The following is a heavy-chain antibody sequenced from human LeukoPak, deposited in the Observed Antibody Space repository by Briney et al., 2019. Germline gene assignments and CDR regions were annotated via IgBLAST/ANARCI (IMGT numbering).Heavy chain of an antibody. CDR1: GDSITSAGYY. D-gene: IGHD6-13*01. CDR2: IYYSANA. J-gene: IGHJ4*02. Sequence: SETLSLTCSVSGDSITSAGYYWGWIRQPPGKGLEWIGSIYYSANAYYNPSLKSRVTISVDASKNQFSLNLNSVAAADTAVYYCARDPRFLAAAGTVWGQGTLVTVSS. V-gene: IGHV4-39*07. CDR3: ARDPRFLAAAGTV.